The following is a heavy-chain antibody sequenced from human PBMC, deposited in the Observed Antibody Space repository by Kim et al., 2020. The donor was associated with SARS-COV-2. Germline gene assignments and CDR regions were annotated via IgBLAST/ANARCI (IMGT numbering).Heavy chain of an antibody. CDR2: SNPNNGGA. CDR1: GYTFSDYY. CDR3: ARGITTGFPNWFDP. Sequence: ASVKVSCKASGYTFSDYYLHWVRQAPGQGLEWMGRSNPNNGGADRAQKFQGRVTMTRDTSISAAYMELSRLTSDDTAVYYCARGITTGFPNWFDPWGQGTLVTVSS. D-gene: IGHD1-1*01. V-gene: IGHV1-2*06. J-gene: IGHJ5*02.